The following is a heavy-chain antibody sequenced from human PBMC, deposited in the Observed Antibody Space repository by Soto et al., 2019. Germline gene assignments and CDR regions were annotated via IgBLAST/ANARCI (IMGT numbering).Heavy chain of an antibody. D-gene: IGHD4-17*01. Sequence: EVQLVESGGGLVQPGGSLRLSCAASGFTFSSYSMNWVRQAPGKGLEWVSYISRSSSTIYYADSVKGRFTISRDNAKNSLYLQMNSLRAEDTAVDYCAREGGDLNWFDPWGQGNLVTVSS. CDR3: AREGGDLNWFDP. J-gene: IGHJ5*02. CDR2: ISRSSSTI. CDR1: GFTFSSYS. V-gene: IGHV3-48*01.